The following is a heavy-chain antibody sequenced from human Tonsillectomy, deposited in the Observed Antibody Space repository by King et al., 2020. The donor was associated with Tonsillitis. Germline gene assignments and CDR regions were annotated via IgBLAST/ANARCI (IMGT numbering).Heavy chain of an antibody. CDR3: AKYDIGLSDWYFDL. V-gene: IGHV3-30*18. CDR2: IAYDGSSE. D-gene: IGHD2-15*01. Sequence: VQLVESGGGVVQPGRSLRLSCAASGFTFSNYGMHWVRQAPGKGLDWVALIAYDGSSENYADSVKGRFTISRDNSKNTLYLEMNSLRGEDTAVYYCAKYDIGLSDWYFDLWGRGTLVTVSS. J-gene: IGHJ2*01. CDR1: GFTFSNYG.